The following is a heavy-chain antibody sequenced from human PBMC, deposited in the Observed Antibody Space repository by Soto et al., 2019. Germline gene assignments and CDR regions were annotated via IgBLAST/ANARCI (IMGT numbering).Heavy chain of an antibody. V-gene: IGHV4-31*02. CDR1: GGSISSGAYY. CDR2: IYYSGST. CDR3: ARANYFDSSGPFDY. D-gene: IGHD3-22*01. Sequence: SQTLSLTWTVSGGSISSGAYYWSWIRQHPGKGLEWIGYIYYSGSTYYNPSLESRVTLSVDTSRNQFSLKVSSVTAADTAVYYCARANYFDSSGPFDYWGPGTLVTVSS. J-gene: IGHJ4*02.